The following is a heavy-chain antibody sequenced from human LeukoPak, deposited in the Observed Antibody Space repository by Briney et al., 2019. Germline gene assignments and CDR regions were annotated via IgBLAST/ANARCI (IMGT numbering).Heavy chain of an antibody. D-gene: IGHD3-10*01. CDR1: GYTFTGYY. CDR3: AKRGPGSPQSGKYYFDY. CDR2: INPNSGGT. J-gene: IGHJ4*02. V-gene: IGHV1-2*02. Sequence: ASVKVSCKASGYTFTGYYMHWVRQAPGQGLEWMGWINPNSGGTNYAQKFQGRVTMTRDTSISTAYTELSRLRSDDTAVYYCAKRGPGSPQSGKYYFDYWGQGTLVTVSS.